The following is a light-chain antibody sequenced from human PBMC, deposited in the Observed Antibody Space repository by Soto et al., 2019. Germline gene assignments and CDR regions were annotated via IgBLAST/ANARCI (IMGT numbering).Light chain of an antibody. Sequence: QSALTQPASVSGSPGQSITISCTGTSSDVGAYNYDSWYQQYPGEAPKVIIYDVSHRPAGVSHRFSGSKSGNTASLTISGLQTQDDADYYCSSYTSATTYVFGTGTKVTVL. CDR1: SSDVGAYNY. V-gene: IGLV2-14*01. J-gene: IGLJ1*01. CDR2: DVS. CDR3: SSYTSATTYV.